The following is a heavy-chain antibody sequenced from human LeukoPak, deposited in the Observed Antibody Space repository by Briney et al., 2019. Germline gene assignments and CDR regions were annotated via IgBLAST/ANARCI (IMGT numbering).Heavy chain of an antibody. V-gene: IGHV1-18*01. Sequence: ASVKVSCKASGYTFTSYGISWVRQAPGQGLEWMGWISAYNGNTNYAQKLQGRVTMTTDTSTSTAYMELRSLRSDDTAVYYCARVVISSVVYYYYYGMDVWGQGTTVTVSS. D-gene: IGHD6-6*01. CDR1: GYTFTSYG. CDR3: ARVVISSVVYYYYYGMDV. J-gene: IGHJ6*02. CDR2: ISAYNGNT.